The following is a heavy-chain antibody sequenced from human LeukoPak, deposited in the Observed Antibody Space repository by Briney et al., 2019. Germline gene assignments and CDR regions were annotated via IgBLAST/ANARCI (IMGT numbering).Heavy chain of an antibody. CDR1: GFTFSNAW. CDR3: AKVGSSGYRWFDP. J-gene: IGHJ5*02. V-gene: IGHV3-23*01. D-gene: IGHD3-22*01. Sequence: PGGSLRLSCAASGFTFSNAWMAWVRQAPGKGLEWVSSISNSGGSTYYADSVKGRFTISRDNSKNTLYLQMSSLRAEDTAVYYCAKVGSSGYRWFDPWGQGTLVTVSS. CDR2: ISNSGGST.